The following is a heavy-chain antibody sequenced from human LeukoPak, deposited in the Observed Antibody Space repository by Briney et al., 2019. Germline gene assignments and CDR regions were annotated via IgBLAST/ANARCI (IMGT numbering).Heavy chain of an antibody. D-gene: IGHD3-3*01. V-gene: IGHV1-18*01. CDR3: ARDIQTYYDFWSGYTRAFDI. CDR2: ISAYNGNT. J-gene: IGHJ3*02. CDR1: GGSFSSYG. Sequence: ASVKVSCKASGGSFSSYGISWVRQAPGQGLEWMGWISAYNGNTNYAQKLQGRVTMTTDTSTSTAYMELRSLRSDDTAVYYCARDIQTYYDFWSGYTRAFDIWGQGTMVTVSS.